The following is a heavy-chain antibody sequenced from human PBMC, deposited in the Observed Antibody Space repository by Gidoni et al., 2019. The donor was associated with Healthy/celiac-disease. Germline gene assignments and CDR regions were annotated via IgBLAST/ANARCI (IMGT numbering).Heavy chain of an antibody. J-gene: IGHJ3*02. CDR1: GGSISSSSYY. CDR2: IYYSGST. V-gene: IGHV4-39*01. CDR3: ARPNDANAFDI. Sequence: QLQLQESGPGLVTPSETLSLTCTVSGGSISSSSYYWGWIRQPPGKGLEWIGSIYYSGSTYYNPSLKSRVTISVDTSKNQFSLKLSSVTAADTAVDYCARPNDANAFDIWGQGTMVTVSS. D-gene: IGHD3-16*01.